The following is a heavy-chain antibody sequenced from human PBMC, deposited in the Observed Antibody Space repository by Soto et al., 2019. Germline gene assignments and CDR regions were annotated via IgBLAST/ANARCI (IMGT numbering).Heavy chain of an antibody. CDR2: IIPIFGTA. D-gene: IGHD1-20*01. CDR1: GGIFSSYA. Sequence: GASVKVSCKASGGIFSSYAISWVRQAPGQGLEWMGGIIPIFGTANYAQKFQGRVTITADESTSTAYMELSSLRSEDTAVYYCARDQYGVTGTPPHYHYGMDVWGQGTTVTVSS. J-gene: IGHJ6*02. V-gene: IGHV1-69*13. CDR3: ARDQYGVTGTPPHYHYGMDV.